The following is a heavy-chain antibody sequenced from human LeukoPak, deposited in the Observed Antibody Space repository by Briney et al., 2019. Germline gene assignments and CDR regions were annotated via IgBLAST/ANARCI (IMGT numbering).Heavy chain of an antibody. V-gene: IGHV4-39*01. CDR3: ARHSFYYYYYIDV. CDR2: VYYSGST. J-gene: IGHJ6*03. Sequence: SETLSLTCTVSGGSISSSAYYWGWIRQSPGKGLEWVGDVYYSGSTFYNPSLMSRVTISADTSMNQFSLKLSSVTAADTAVYYCARHSFYYYYYIDVWGKGTTVIVSS. CDR1: GGSISSSAYY.